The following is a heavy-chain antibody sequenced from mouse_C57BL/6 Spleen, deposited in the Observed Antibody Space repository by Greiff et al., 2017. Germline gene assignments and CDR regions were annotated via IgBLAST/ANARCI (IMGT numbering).Heavy chain of an antibody. Sequence: QVQLQQPGAELVKPGASVKLSCKASGYTFTSYWMHWVKQRPGRGLEWIGRIDPNSGGTKYNEKFKSKATLTVDKPSSTAYMQLSSLTSEDSEVYDCAVYDGYYDYYAMDYWGQGTSVTVAS. CDR2: IDPNSGGT. J-gene: IGHJ4*01. CDR3: AVYDGYYDYYAMDY. CDR1: GYTFTSYW. V-gene: IGHV1-72*01. D-gene: IGHD2-3*01.